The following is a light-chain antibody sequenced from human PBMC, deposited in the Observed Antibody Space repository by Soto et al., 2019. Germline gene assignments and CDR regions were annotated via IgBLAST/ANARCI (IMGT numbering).Light chain of an antibody. V-gene: IGLV2-11*01. J-gene: IGLJ3*02. CDR1: SSDVGGYNY. CDR3: CSYAGSYTWV. Sequence: QSALTQPRSVSGSPGQSVTISCTGTSSDVGGYNYVSWYQLYPAKAPKLIIYDVTKRPSGVPDRFSGSKSGNTASLTISGLHAEDETDYYCCSYAGSYTWVFGGGTKLTVL. CDR2: DVT.